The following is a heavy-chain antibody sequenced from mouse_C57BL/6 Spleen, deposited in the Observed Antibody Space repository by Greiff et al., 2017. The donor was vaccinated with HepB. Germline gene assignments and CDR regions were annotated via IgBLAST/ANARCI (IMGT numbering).Heavy chain of an antibody. CDR1: GYSFTGYY. V-gene: IGHV1-42*01. D-gene: IGHD2-1*01. CDR3: AREAIYYGNYSYWYFDV. J-gene: IGHJ1*03. Sequence: EVQLQQSGPELVKPGASVKISCKASGYSFTGYYMNWVKQSPEKSLEWIGEINPSTGGTTYNQKFKAKATLTVDKSSSTAYMQLKSLTSEDSAVYYCAREAIYYGNYSYWYFDVWGTGTTVTVSS. CDR2: INPSTGGT.